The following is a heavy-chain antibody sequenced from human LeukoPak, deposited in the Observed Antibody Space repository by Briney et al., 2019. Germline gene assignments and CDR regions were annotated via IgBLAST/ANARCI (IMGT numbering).Heavy chain of an antibody. CDR3: ASGRGGYYYDSSGYYDY. D-gene: IGHD3-22*01. CDR1: GYTFTSYG. J-gene: IGHJ4*02. V-gene: IGHV1-18*01. CDR2: ISAYNGNT. Sequence: ASVKVSCTASGYTFTSYGISWVRQAPGQGLEWMGWISAYNGNTNYAQKLQGRVTMTTDTSTSTAYTELRSLRSDDTAVYYCASGRGGYYYDSSGYYDYWGQGTLVTVSS.